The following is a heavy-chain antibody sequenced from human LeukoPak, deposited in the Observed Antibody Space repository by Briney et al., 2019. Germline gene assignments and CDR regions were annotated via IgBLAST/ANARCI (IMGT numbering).Heavy chain of an antibody. CDR1: GGSISSGSYY. V-gene: IGHV4-61*02. J-gene: IGHJ4*02. CDR2: IYTSGST. CDR3: ARAQDDILTGTFDY. Sequence: SQTLSLTCTVSGGSISSGSYYWSWIRQPAGKGLEWIGRIYTSGSTNHNPSLKSRVTISVDTSKNQFSLKLSPVTAADTAVYYCARAQDDILTGTFDYWGQGTLVTVSS. D-gene: IGHD3-9*01.